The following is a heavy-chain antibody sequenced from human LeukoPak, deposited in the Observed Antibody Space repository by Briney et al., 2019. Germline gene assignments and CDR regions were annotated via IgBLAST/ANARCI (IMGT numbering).Heavy chain of an antibody. Sequence: GASVKVSCKASGGTFSSYAISWVRQAPGQGLEWMGGIIPIFGTANYAQKFQGRVTITADESTSTAYMELSSLRSEDTAVYYCARDWHYYDSGGWVMGYYYYGMDVWGQGTTVTVSS. V-gene: IGHV1-69*13. CDR1: GGTFSSYA. J-gene: IGHJ6*02. CDR2: IIPIFGTA. CDR3: ARDWHYYDSGGWVMGYYYYGMDV. D-gene: IGHD3-22*01.